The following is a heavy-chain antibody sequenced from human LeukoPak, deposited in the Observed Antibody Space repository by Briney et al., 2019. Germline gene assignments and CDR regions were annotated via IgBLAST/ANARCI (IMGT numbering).Heavy chain of an antibody. D-gene: IGHD1-26*01. Sequence: SETLSLTCTVSGGSMSGYFWAWIRRPAGEGLEWIGRIYSSGTTNYNLSLKSRVTMSLDTSKNQFSLSLTSVTAADTAVYYCAREARGGSTYFNNWGQGTLVTVSS. V-gene: IGHV4-4*07. J-gene: IGHJ4*02. CDR1: GGSMSGYF. CDR3: AREARGGSTYFNN. CDR2: IYSSGTT.